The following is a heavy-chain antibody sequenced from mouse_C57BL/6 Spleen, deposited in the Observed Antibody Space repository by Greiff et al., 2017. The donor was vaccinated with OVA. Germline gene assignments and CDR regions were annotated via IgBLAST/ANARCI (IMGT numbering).Heavy chain of an antibody. V-gene: IGHV2-2*01. D-gene: IGHD2-12*01. CDR1: GFSLTSYG. CDR2: IWSGGST. J-gene: IGHJ3*01. Sequence: VQGVESGPGLVQPSQSLSITCTVSGFSLTSYGVHWVRQSPGKGLEWLVVIWSGGSTDYTAAFISRLSISKDNSKSQVFFTMNSLQADDTAIFYCARSKGDDGAWFAYWGQGTLVTVSA. CDR3: ARSKGDDGAWFAY.